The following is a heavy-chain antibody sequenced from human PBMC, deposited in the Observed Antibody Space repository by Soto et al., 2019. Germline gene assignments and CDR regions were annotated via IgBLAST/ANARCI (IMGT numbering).Heavy chain of an antibody. CDR3: ARDQLEELLSY. V-gene: IGHV3-66*01. Sequence: EVQLVESGGGLVQPGGSLRLSCAASGFTVSSNYMSWVRQAPGRGLEWVSVIYSGGSTYYADSVKGRFTISRDNSKNTLYLQMNSLRAEDTAVYYCARDQLEELLSYWGQGTLVTVSS. CDR1: GFTVSSNY. J-gene: IGHJ4*02. D-gene: IGHD3-10*01. CDR2: IYSGGST.